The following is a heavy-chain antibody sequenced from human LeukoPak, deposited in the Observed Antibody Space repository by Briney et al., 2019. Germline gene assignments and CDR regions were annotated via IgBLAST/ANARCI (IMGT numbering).Heavy chain of an antibody. CDR3: ARVGYSSSWYGGLMYMDY. V-gene: IGHV1-2*02. CDR2: INPNSGGT. D-gene: IGHD6-13*01. CDR1: GYTFTGYY. J-gene: IGHJ4*02. Sequence: ASVKDSCKASGYTFTGYYMHWVRQAPGQGRAWMGWINPNSGGTNYAQKFQGRVTMARDTSISTAYMELSRLRSDDTAVYYCARVGYSSSWYGGLMYMDYWGQGTLVTVSS.